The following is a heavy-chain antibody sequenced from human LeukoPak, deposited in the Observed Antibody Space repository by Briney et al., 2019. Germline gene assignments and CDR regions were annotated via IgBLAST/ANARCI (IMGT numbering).Heavy chain of an antibody. D-gene: IGHD6-19*01. CDR1: GFTFSSYS. CDR3: ARDYLAVAGKAFDY. CDR2: ISSSSSYI. V-gene: IGHV3-21*04. Sequence: PGGSLRLSCAASGFTFSSYSMNWVRQAPGKGLEWVSSISSSSSYIYYADSVKGRFTISRDNAKNSLYLQMNSLRSDDTAVYYCARDYLAVAGKAFDYWGQGTLVTVSS. J-gene: IGHJ4*02.